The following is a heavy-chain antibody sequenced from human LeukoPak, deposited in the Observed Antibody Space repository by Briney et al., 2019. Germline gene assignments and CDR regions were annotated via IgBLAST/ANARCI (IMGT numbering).Heavy chain of an antibody. CDR1: GITFSNYA. J-gene: IGHJ4*02. CDR3: AGRVTGYSSGYVY. Sequence: GGSLRLSCVASGITFSNYAVSWVRQAPEKGLDWVSVISGSAHKIRYADSVKGRFTISRDNSENIVYLQMNNLRAEDTAVYYCAGRVTGYSSGYVYWGQGTLVTVSA. D-gene: IGHD5-18*01. V-gene: IGHV3-23*01. CDR2: ISGSAHKI.